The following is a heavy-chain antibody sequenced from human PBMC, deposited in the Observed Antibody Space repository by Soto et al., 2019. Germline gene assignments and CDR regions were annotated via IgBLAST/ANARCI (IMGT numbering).Heavy chain of an antibody. CDR1: GYSFTIYW. CDR3: ARAFCSSTKWSAADFDT. D-gene: IGHD2-2*01. CDR2: IEPSDSET. J-gene: IGHJ4*02. V-gene: IGHV5-10-1*01. Sequence: GGSLKISCKGSGYSFTIYWLSWVRQMPGKGLAWMVRIEPSDSETNYSPSIQGHVTLSADKSVTTTYLQWSSLKASDSGMYYCARAFCSSTKWSAADFDTWGQGTLVTVSS.